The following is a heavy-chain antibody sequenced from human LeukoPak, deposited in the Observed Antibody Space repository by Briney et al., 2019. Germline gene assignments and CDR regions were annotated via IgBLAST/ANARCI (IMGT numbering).Heavy chain of an antibody. Sequence: GGSLRLSCAASGITFSSYWMSWVRQAPGKGLEWVANIKQDGSEKYYVDSVKGRFTISRDNAKNSLYLQMNSLRAEDTAVYYCARDRRCSSTSCYPWFDPWGQGTLVTVSS. D-gene: IGHD2-2*01. CDR2: IKQDGSEK. CDR3: ARDRRCSSTSCYPWFDP. J-gene: IGHJ5*02. V-gene: IGHV3-7*01. CDR1: GITFSSYW.